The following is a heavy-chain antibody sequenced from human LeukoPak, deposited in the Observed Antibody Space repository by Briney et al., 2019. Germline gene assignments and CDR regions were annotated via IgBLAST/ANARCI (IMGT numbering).Heavy chain of an antibody. V-gene: IGHV2-70*11. CDR3: ARGYYDTSAYIDY. J-gene: IGHJ4*02. D-gene: IGHD3-22*01. CDR2: IDWDNDK. Sequence: SGPTLLNPTQTLTLTCTFSGFSLRTGGMCVSWIRQPPGKALEWLARIDWDNDKYYSTSLKTRLTISKDTSKNQVVLTMTNMDPVDTATYYCARGYYDTSAYIDYWGQGTLVTVSS. CDR1: GFSLRTGGMC.